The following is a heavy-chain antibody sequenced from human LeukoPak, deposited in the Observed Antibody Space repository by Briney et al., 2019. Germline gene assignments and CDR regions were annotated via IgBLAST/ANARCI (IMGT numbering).Heavy chain of an antibody. Sequence: GGSLRLSCAASGFTFSSYSMNWVRQAPGKGLECVSSISSSSSFIYYADSVKGRFTISRDNAKNSLYLQMNSLRAEDTAVYYCARDPPLGYCSSTSCPHLDSWGQGTLVTVSS. D-gene: IGHD2-2*01. CDR3: ARDPPLGYCSSTSCPHLDS. CDR1: GFTFSSYS. J-gene: IGHJ4*02. CDR2: ISSSSSFI. V-gene: IGHV3-21*01.